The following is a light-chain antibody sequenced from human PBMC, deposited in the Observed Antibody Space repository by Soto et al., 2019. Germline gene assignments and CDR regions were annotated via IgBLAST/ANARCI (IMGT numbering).Light chain of an antibody. J-gene: IGKJ1*01. CDR2: GAS. Sequence: IVMTQSPVTLSMSPGDRATLSYRASQTVATNVAWYQQKPGQAPRLLIYGASIRATGVPARFSGSGSGTEFTLTIDSLQSEDFAVFYCHQATSGLRTFGRGTRVEV. CDR3: HQATSGLRT. CDR1: QTVATN. V-gene: IGKV3-15*01.